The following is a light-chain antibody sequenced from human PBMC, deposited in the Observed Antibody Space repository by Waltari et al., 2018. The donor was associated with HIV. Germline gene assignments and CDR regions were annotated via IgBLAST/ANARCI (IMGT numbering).Light chain of an antibody. CDR2: SAS. J-gene: IGKJ2*01. V-gene: IGKV1-39*01. CDR3: QQSYSAPPYT. CDR1: QTINTY. Sequence: DIQMTQSPSSLSASVGDRVTITCRASQTINTYLNWYQQKPGKAPRLLIYSASSLQSGVPSRFSGSGSGTDFTLTISSLHPEDFATDFCQQSYSAPPYTFGQGTNVDI.